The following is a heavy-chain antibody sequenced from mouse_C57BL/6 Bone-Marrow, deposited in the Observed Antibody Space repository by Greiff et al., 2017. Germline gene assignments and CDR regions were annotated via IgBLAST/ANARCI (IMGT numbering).Heavy chain of an antibody. Sequence: EVMLVESGGDLVKPGGSLKLSCAASGFTFSSYGMSWVRQTPDKRLEWVATISSGGSYTYYPDSVKGRFTISSDNAKNTLYLQMSSLKSEDTAMYYCARRYYGSSPWFAYWGQGTLVTVSA. J-gene: IGHJ3*01. D-gene: IGHD1-1*01. V-gene: IGHV5-6*02. CDR2: ISSGGSYT. CDR3: ARRYYGSSPWFAY. CDR1: GFTFSSYG.